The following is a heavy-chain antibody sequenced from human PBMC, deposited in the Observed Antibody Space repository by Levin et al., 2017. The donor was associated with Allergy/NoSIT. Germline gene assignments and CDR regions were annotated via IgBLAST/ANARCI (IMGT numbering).Heavy chain of an antibody. CDR2: ISYDGSNK. CDR1: GFTFSSYA. V-gene: IGHV3-30-3*01. CDR3: ARDRDTIAAAGNDAFDI. J-gene: IGHJ3*02. Sequence: PGGSLRLSCAASGFTFSSYAMHWVRQAPGKGLEWVAVISYDGSNKYYADSVKGRFTISRDNSKNTLYLQMNSLRAEDTAVYYCARDRDTIAAAGNDAFDIWGQGTMVTVSS. D-gene: IGHD6-13*01.